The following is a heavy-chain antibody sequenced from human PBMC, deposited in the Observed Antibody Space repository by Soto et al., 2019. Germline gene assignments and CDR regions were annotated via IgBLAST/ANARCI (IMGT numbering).Heavy chain of an antibody. CDR3: ARGYSGYDFKFYYYYMDV. D-gene: IGHD5-12*01. Sequence: SETLSLTCTVSGGSISSYYWSWIRQPPGKGLEWIGYIYYSGSTNYNPSLKSRVTISVDTSKNQFSLKLSSVTAADTAVYYCARGYSGYDFKFYYYYMDVWGKGTTVTVSS. CDR2: IYYSGST. V-gene: IGHV4-59*01. J-gene: IGHJ6*03. CDR1: GGSISSYY.